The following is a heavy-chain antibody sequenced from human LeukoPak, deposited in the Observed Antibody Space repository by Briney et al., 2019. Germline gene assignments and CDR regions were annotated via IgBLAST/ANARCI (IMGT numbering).Heavy chain of an antibody. J-gene: IGHJ4*02. CDR3: ARSLSSFSSFDY. Sequence: KSSETLSLTCTVSGGSISSSSFYWGWIRQPPGKGLEWIGYIYSSGSTNYNPSLESRVTISVDTSKNQFSLKLSSVTAADTAMYYCARSLSSFSSFDYWGQGTLVTVSS. V-gene: IGHV4-61*05. CDR2: IYSSGST. D-gene: IGHD2-2*01. CDR1: GGSISSSSFY.